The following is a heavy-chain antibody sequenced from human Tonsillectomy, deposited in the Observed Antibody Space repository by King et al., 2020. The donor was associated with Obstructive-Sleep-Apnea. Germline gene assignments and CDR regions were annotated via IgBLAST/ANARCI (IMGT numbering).Heavy chain of an antibody. D-gene: IGHD6-19*01. J-gene: IGHJ6*02. CDR1: GFTLRSHG. CDR2: IRYDGSDK. Sequence: VQLVESGGGVVQPGRSLRLSCAASGFTLRSHGMHWVRQAPGKGLEWVTFIRYDGSDKYYADSVRGRFTISRDNSKNTLYLQMNSLKTEDTAVYYCAKAAGSGWTHYYYAMDVWGQGTTVTVSS. CDR3: AKAAGSGWTHYYYAMDV. V-gene: IGHV3-30*02.